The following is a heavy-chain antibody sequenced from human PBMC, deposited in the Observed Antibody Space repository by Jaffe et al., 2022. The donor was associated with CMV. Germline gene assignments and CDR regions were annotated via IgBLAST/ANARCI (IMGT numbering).Heavy chain of an antibody. D-gene: IGHD5-18*01. V-gene: IGHV3-48*02. J-gene: IGHJ4*02. Sequence: EVQLVESGGGLVQPGGSLRLSCAASGFTFSSYSMNWVRQAPGKGLEWVSYISSSSSTIYYADSVKGRFTISRDNAKNSLYLQMNSLRDEDTAVYYCARDELPSGYSYGYVRYQPYYFDYWGQGTLVTVSS. CDR2: ISSSSSTI. CDR1: GFTFSSYS. CDR3: ARDELPSGYSYGYVRYQPYYFDY.